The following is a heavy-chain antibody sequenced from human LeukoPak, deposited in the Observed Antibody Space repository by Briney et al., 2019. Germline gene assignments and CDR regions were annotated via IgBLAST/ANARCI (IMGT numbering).Heavy chain of an antibody. Sequence: ASVKVSCRASGYTFTSYDINWVRQATGQGLEWMGWMNPNSGNTGYAQKFQGRVTMTRNTSISTAYMELSSLRSEDTAVYYCARRFSGSGCPITYWGHGTLVTVSS. CDR3: ARRFSGSGCPITY. J-gene: IGHJ4*01. V-gene: IGHV1-8*01. CDR1: GYTFTSYD. CDR2: MNPNSGNT. D-gene: IGHD3-10*01.